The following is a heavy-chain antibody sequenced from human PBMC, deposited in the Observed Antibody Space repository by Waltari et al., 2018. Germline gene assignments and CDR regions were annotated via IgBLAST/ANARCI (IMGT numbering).Heavy chain of an antibody. Sequence: QVQLVESGGGVVQPGRSLRLSCAASGFTFSSYGTHWVRQAPGKGLEWVAVISYDGSNKYYADSVKGRFTISRDNSKNTLYLQMNSLRAEDTAVYYCAKYGDSNGKSFDYWGQGTLVTVSS. CDR3: AKYGDSNGKSFDY. D-gene: IGHD4-17*01. CDR1: GFTFSSYG. V-gene: IGHV3-30*18. CDR2: ISYDGSNK. J-gene: IGHJ4*02.